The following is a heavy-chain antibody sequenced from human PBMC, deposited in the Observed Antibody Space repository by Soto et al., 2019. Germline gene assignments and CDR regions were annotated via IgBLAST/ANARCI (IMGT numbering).Heavy chain of an antibody. CDR1: GGSFSGYY. D-gene: IGHD4-17*01. V-gene: IGHV4-34*01. CDR2: INHSGST. Sequence: QVQLQQWGAGLLKPSETLSLTCAVYGGSFSGYYWSWIRQPPGKGLEWIGEINHSGSTNYNPSLESRVTISVDTSKNQFSLKLSSVTAADTAVYYCARGLRDYGDYYPDYWGQGTLVTVSS. J-gene: IGHJ4*02. CDR3: ARGLRDYGDYYPDY.